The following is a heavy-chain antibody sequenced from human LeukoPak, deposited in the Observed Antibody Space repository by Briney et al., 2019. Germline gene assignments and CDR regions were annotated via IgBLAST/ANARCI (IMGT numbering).Heavy chain of an antibody. J-gene: IGHJ5*02. V-gene: IGHV3-30*02. Sequence: PGGSLRLSCAASGFTFSSYGMHWVRQAPGKGLEWVAFIRYDGSNKYYADSVKGRFTISRDNSKNTLYLELHSLRTEDTAVYYCARARRSGGITMIRGVKDRGWFDPWGQGTLVTASS. CDR3: ARARRSGGITMIRGVKDRGWFDP. CDR2: IRYDGSNK. CDR1: GFTFSSYG. D-gene: IGHD3-10*01.